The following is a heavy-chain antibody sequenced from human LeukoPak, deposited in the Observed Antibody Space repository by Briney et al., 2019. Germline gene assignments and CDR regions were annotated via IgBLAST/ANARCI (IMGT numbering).Heavy chain of an antibody. CDR3: AREPHCSGGSCYFDY. J-gene: IGHJ4*02. V-gene: IGHV1-46*01. CDR1: GYTFSSYY. CDR2: INPSDGST. Sequence: ASVKVSCKASGYTFSSYYVHWVRQAPGQGLEWMAIINPSDGSTSYLQRFQGRVTLTRDTSTNTVYMELSSLRSEDTAIYYCAREPHCSGGSCYFDYRGQGTLVTVSS. D-gene: IGHD2-15*01.